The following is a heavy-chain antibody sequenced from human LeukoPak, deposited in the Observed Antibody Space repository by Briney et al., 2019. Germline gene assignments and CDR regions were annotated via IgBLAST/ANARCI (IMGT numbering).Heavy chain of an antibody. V-gene: IGHV3-9*01. D-gene: IGHD3-10*01. J-gene: IGHJ6*02. CDR2: ISWNSGSI. CDR3: AKALYGSDMDV. Sequence: GGSLRLSCAASGFIFHDYAMHWVRQAPGKGLEWVSGISWNSGSIGYADSVKGRFTISRDNAKNSLYLQMNSLRASDTALYYCAKALYGSDMDVWGQGTTVIVS. CDR1: GFIFHDYA.